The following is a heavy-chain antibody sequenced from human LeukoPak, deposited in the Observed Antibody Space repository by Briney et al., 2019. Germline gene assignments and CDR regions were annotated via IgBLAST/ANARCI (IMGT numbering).Heavy chain of an antibody. J-gene: IGHJ6*03. V-gene: IGHV3-7*01. CDR3: ARDNILPAAYYVDV. CDR1: GFTFSSYA. D-gene: IGHD2-2*01. Sequence: GGSLRLSCAASGFTFSSYAMHWVRQAPGKGLEWVANIDGHGSELYYADSVKGRFTISRDNAKNSLFLQMNSLGAEDTALYYCARDNILPAAYYVDVWGKGATVTVSS. CDR2: IDGHGSEL.